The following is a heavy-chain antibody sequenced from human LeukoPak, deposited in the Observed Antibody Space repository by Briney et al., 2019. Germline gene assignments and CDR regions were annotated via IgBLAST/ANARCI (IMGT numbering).Heavy chain of an antibody. V-gene: IGHV4-39*01. CDR2: IYYSGST. CDR3: ARHKFDP. J-gene: IGHJ5*02. Sequence: PSETLSLTCTVSGGSISSSSYYWDWIRQPPGKGLEWIGSIYYSGSTYYNPSLKSRVTISVDTSKNQFSLKLSSVTAADTAVYYCARHKFDPWGQGTLVTVSS. CDR1: GGSISSSSYY.